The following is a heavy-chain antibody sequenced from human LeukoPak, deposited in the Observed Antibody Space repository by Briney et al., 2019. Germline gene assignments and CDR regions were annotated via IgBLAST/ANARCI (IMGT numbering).Heavy chain of an antibody. Sequence: SVKVSCXASGGTFSSYAISWVRLAPGQGLEWMGGIIPIFGTANYAQKFQGRVTITADESTSTAYMELSSLRSEDTAVYYCARGLGWELLGAFDIWGQGTMVTVSS. D-gene: IGHD1-26*01. V-gene: IGHV1-69*13. J-gene: IGHJ3*02. CDR2: IIPIFGTA. CDR1: GGTFSSYA. CDR3: ARGLGWELLGAFDI.